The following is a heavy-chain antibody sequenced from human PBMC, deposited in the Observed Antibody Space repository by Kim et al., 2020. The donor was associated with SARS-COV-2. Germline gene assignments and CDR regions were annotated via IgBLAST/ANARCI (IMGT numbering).Heavy chain of an antibody. J-gene: IGHJ6*02. CDR2: ISGNGDST. CDR1: GFTFSSYA. V-gene: IGHV3-23*01. Sequence: GGSLRLSCTASGFTFSSYAMNWVRQAPGKGLEWVSSISGNGDSTYYPDSVKGRCRISRDNSKNIVYLQMSSLSAEDTAVYYCAKVSSWYFYHGMDVWGQGTTVTVSS. CDR3: AKVSSWYFYHGMDV. D-gene: IGHD2-2*01.